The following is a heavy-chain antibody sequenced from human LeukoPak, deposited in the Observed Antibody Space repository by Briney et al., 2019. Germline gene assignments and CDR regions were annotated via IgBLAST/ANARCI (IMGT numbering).Heavy chain of an antibody. D-gene: IGHD3-10*01. CDR2: IRYDGNNR. CDR3: AGDSVSSGSYSYAFDI. J-gene: IGHJ3*02. CDR1: GFTFSTYG. Sequence: GGSLRLSCVPSGFTFSTYGMHWVRQAPGKGLEWVAFIRYDGNNRYYADSVKGRFTISRDNSKNTLYLQMNSLRAEDTAVYYCAGDSVSSGSYSYAFDIWGQGTMVTVSS. V-gene: IGHV3-30*02.